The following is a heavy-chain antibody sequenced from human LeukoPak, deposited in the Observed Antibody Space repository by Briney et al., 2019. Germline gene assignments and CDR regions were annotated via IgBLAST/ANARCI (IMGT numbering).Heavy chain of an antibody. Sequence: PGGSLRLSCAASGFSFSDYWMSWVRQAPGKGLVWVSRINSDGSSTNYADSVKGRFTISRDNAKNTVYLQMNSLRGEDTAVYYCARVGVDTSLVLDYWGQGTLVTVSS. CDR1: GFSFSDYW. CDR3: ARVGVDTSLVLDY. J-gene: IGHJ4*02. V-gene: IGHV3-74*01. D-gene: IGHD5-18*01. CDR2: INSDGSST.